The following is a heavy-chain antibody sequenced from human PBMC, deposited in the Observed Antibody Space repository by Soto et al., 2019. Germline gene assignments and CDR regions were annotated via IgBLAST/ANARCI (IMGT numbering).Heavy chain of an antibody. Sequence: EVQLVESGGGLVQPGRSLRLSCAASGFTFDDYAMHWVRQAPGKGLEWVSGISWNSGSIGYADSVKGRFTISRDNAKNLLYLQMNSLRAEDQALYYCAKDQRMVPGPHWFDPWGQGTLGPLSS. CDR3: AKDQRMVPGPHWFDP. CDR2: ISWNSGSI. J-gene: IGHJ5*02. V-gene: IGHV3-9*01. D-gene: IGHD3-10*01. CDR1: GFTFDDYA.